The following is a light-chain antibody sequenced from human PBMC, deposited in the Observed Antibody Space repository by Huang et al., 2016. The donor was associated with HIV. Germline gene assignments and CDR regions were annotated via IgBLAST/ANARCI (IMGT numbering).Light chain of an antibody. Sequence: IRMTQSPSSLSASTGDRVTITCRANQDINNVHAWYHQRPGSVPKRLVDAASTWQSGVPARFSGDVSGTDFTLTIGCLHSEDVATYYCQQYDIHPLTFGPGTRVDIK. J-gene: IGKJ3*01. CDR1: QDINNV. CDR2: AAS. CDR3: QQYDIHPLT. V-gene: IGKV1-8*01.